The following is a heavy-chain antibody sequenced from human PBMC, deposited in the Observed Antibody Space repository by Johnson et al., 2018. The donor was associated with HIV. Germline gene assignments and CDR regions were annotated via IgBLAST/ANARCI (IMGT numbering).Heavy chain of an antibody. D-gene: IGHD3-16*01. Sequence: VQLVESGGGLVQPGGSLRLSCAASGFTFSSYGMSWVRQATGKGLEWVSAIGTAGDTYYPGSVKGRFTISRENAKNSLYLQMNSLRGGDTAVYYCARGGAHDAFDIWGQGTMVTVSS. V-gene: IGHV3-13*01. CDR1: GFTFSSYG. CDR2: IGTAGDT. CDR3: ARGGAHDAFDI. J-gene: IGHJ3*02.